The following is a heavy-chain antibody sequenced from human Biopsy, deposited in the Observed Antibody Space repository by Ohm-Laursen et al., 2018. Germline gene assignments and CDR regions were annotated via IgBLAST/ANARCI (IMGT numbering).Heavy chain of an antibody. V-gene: IGHV1-69*13. D-gene: IGHD4-17*01. CDR3: ARLAQIYGDSPFDP. Sequence: ASVKVSCKASGAIFSNYAITWVRQAPGQGLEWMGGIIPLFGAPNYAQKFQGRLTITADESKSTTYMELSSLRSEDTAVYYCARLAQIYGDSPFDPWGQGTLVTVSS. J-gene: IGHJ5*02. CDR1: GAIFSNYA. CDR2: IIPLFGAP.